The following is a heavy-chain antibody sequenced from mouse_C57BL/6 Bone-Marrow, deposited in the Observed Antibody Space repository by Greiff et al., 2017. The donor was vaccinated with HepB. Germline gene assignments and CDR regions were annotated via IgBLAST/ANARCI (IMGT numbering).Heavy chain of an antibody. CDR2: ISDGGSYT. CDR3: ERVDYGSSSAWFAY. D-gene: IGHD1-1*01. CDR1: GFTFSSYA. Sequence: EVQGVESGGGLVKPGGSLKLSCAASGFTFSSYAMSWVRQTPEKRLEWVATISDGGSYTYYPDNVKGRFTISRDNAKNNLYLQMSHLKSEDTAMYYCERVDYGSSSAWFAYWGQGTLVTVSA. J-gene: IGHJ3*01. V-gene: IGHV5-4*01.